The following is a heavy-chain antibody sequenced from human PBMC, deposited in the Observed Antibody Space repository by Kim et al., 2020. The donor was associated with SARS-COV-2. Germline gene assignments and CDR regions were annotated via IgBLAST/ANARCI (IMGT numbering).Heavy chain of an antibody. CDR3: ASVLGGGWRGYFDY. J-gene: IGHJ4*02. CDR1: GFTFSDYY. D-gene: IGHD2-8*02. Sequence: GGSLRLSCAASGFTFSDYYMSWIRQAPGKGLEWVSYISSSRSYTNYADSVKGRFTISRDNAKNTLYLQMNSLRAEDTAVYYCASVLGGGWRGYFDYWGQGTLVTVSS. CDR2: ISSSRSYT. V-gene: IGHV3-11*03.